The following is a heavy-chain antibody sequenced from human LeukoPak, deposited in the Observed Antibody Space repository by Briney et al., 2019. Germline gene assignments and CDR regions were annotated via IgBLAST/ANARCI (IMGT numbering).Heavy chain of an antibody. CDR3: ARVGGDVVVPDAIGGHLLDS. D-gene: IGHD2-2*02. CDR1: GGTVTIYA. J-gene: IGHJ5*01. V-gene: IGHV1-69*05. Sequence: SVTVSFTAAGGTVTIYAFNWVRQAPGQGREWKRGIIPIFGKTKYAQKFQSRVTISTDESTSTFYMNLSSLRSEDTAVYYCARVGGDVVVPDAIGGHLLDSGGQGPRVTFS. CDR2: IIPIFGKT.